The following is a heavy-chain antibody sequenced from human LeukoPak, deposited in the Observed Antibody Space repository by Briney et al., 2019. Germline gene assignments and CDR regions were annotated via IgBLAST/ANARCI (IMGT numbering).Heavy chain of an antibody. CDR1: GGSISSYY. CDR3: ARGTVTNYWYFDL. Sequence: PSETLSLTCTVSGGSISSYYWSWIRQPAGKGLEWIGRIYTSGSTNYNPSLKSRVTISVDKSKNQFSLKPSSVTAADTAVYYCARGTVTNYWYFDLWGRGTLVTVSS. D-gene: IGHD4-11*01. CDR2: IYTSGST. V-gene: IGHV4-4*07. J-gene: IGHJ2*01.